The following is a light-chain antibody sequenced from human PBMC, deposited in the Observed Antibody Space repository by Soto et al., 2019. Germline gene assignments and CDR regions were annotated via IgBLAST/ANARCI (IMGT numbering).Light chain of an antibody. Sequence: DTPMTQSPTSLSASVGDRVTITCRASQDIRNFVAWYQQKPGKAPKLLIYAASTLQSGVPSRFSGSGSGTDFTLTINSLQPEDVATYSCQKYSSVPVFGPGTKVEIK. CDR3: QKYSSVPV. J-gene: IGKJ3*01. V-gene: IGKV1-27*01. CDR2: AAS. CDR1: QDIRNF.